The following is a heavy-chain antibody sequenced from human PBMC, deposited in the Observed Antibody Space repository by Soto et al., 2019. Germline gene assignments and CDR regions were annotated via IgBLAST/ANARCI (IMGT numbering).Heavy chain of an antibody. D-gene: IGHD6-13*01. V-gene: IGHV4-4*08. CDR2: FFSKGAT. Sequence: PSETLSLTCTVSGASINDYYWSWIRQPPGKGLEWIGCFFSKGATMSNPSLRSRVTISVDTSKNHFSLNLSSVTAADTAIYYCARGSTGYTTSWYNYWGQGALVTVSS. CDR3: ARGSTGYTTSWYNY. CDR1: GASINDYY. J-gene: IGHJ4*02.